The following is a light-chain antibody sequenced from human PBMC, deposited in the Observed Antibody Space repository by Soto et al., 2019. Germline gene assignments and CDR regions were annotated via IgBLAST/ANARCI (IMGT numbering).Light chain of an antibody. CDR3: QQLNSFPLT. CDR1: QGFSNY. V-gene: IGKV1-9*01. J-gene: IGKJ4*01. CDR2: VAS. Sequence: DIQLTQSPSFLSASIGDRVTITCRASQGFSNYLAWYQKKPGEAPKLLIYVASTLHSGLPSRFSGSGSGTEFTLTISSLQPEDFATYYCQQLNSFPLTFGGGTKVDI.